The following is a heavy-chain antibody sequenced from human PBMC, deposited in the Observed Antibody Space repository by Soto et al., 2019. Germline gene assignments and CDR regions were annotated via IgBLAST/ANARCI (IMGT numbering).Heavy chain of an antibody. Sequence: GGSLRLSCAASGFTFSTYGMHWVRQAPGKGLEWVAVIWYDGSKIYYADSVKGRFTISRDNSKSTLYLQMNSLRAEDTAVYYCGIPLEQEQLGFGMDVRGQGSPVTVSS. D-gene: IGHD3-3*01. CDR2: IWYDGSKI. CDR3: GIPLEQEQLGFGMDV. J-gene: IGHJ6*01. V-gene: IGHV3-33*01. CDR1: GFTFSTYG.